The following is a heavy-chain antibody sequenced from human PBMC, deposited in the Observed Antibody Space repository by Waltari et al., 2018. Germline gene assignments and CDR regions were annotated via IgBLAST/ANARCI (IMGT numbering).Heavy chain of an antibody. D-gene: IGHD2-21*01. CDR1: GFTFSSNY. CDR2: IYSGGST. CDR3: ARDLIGERYCGGDCSP. J-gene: IGHJ5*02. Sequence: EVQLVESGGGLIQPGGSLRLSCAASGFTFSSNYMSWVRQAPGKGLEWVSVIYSGGSTYYADSVKGRFTISRDNSKNTLYLQMNSLRAEDTAVYYCARDLIGERYCGGDCSPWGQGTLVTVSS. V-gene: IGHV3-53*01.